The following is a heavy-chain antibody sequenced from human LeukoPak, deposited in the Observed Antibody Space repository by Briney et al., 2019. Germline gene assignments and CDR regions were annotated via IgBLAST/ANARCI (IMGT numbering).Heavy chain of an antibody. D-gene: IGHD5/OR15-5a*01. CDR2: IRNKANRYTT. J-gene: IGHJ4*02. CDR1: GFTFIDHY. CDR3: ARRNSVTQGLDN. V-gene: IGHV3-72*01. Sequence: GGSLRLSCAASGFTFIDHYMDWVRQAPGKGLEWIGRIRNKANRYTTEYAASVKGRFTVSRDDSKNSLFLQMNSLESEDTAVYYCARRNSVTQGLDNWGQGTLVTVSS.